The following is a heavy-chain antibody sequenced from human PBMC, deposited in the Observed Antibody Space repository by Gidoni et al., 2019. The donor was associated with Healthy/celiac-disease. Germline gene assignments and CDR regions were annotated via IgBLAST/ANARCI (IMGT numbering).Heavy chain of an antibody. CDR3: ARGQEQQKLRTFDP. CDR1: GYTFTSYD. V-gene: IGHV1-8*01. J-gene: IGHJ5*01. CDR2: MNPNCGNT. D-gene: IGHD6-13*01. Sequence: QVQLVQSGAEVKKPGASVKVSCKASGYTFTSYDINWLRQATGQGLEWLGWMNPNCGNTGYAQKFQGRVTMTRNTSISTAYMELSSLRSEDTAVYYCARGQEQQKLRTFDPWGQGTLVTVSS.